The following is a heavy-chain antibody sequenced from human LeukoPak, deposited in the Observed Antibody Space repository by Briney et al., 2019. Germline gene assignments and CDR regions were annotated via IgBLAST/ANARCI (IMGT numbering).Heavy chain of an antibody. J-gene: IGHJ3*02. CDR2: IYYSGST. Sequence: SQTLSLTCPVSGGSISSGGYYWNWIRQHPGKGLEWFGHIYYSGSTYYNPSLKSRVTISVDTSKNHFSVKLSSVTVADTAVYYCVRVEMRTSRAYYDILTGYSHNDAFDIWGQGTMVTVSS. V-gene: IGHV4-31*03. D-gene: IGHD3-9*01. CDR3: VRVEMRTSRAYYDILTGYSHNDAFDI. CDR1: GGSISSGGYY.